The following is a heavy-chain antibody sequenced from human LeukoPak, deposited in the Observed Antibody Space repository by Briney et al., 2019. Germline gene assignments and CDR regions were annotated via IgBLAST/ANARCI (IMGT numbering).Heavy chain of an antibody. J-gene: IGHJ4*02. CDR2: IRGKPNSYAT. V-gene: IGHV3-73*01. D-gene: IGHD5-18*01. Sequence: PGGSLRLSCAASGFSFSGSAMHWVRQASGKGREWVGRIRGKPNSYATAYAASVKGRSTISRDDSKNTAYLQMNSLKTEDTAVYYCTTREDTAMVAFDYWGQGTQVTVSS. CDR1: GFSFSGSA. CDR3: TTREDTAMVAFDY.